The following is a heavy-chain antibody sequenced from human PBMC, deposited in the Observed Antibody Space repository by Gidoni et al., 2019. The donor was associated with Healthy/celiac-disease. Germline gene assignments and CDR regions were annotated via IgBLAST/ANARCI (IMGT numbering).Heavy chain of an antibody. CDR1: AFPFSSNY. CDR3: ARAPGGYSYGYYYYYGMDV. V-gene: IGHV3-66*01. J-gene: IGHJ6*02. D-gene: IGHD5-18*01. Sequence: EVQLVESGGGLVQPGGSRRPSCAPPAFPFSSNYMSWVRQAPGKGLEWVSVIYSGGSTYYADSVKGRFTISRDNSKNSLYLQMNSLRAEDTAVYYCARAPGGYSYGYYYYYGMDVWGQGTTVTVSS. CDR2: IYSGGST.